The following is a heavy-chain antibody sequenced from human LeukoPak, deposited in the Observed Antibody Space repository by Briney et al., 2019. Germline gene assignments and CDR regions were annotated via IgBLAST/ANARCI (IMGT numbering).Heavy chain of an antibody. J-gene: IGHJ4*02. D-gene: IGHD6-19*01. V-gene: IGHV3-74*01. CDR2: ISSDATTT. CDR1: GFSISNYW. Sequence: GGSLRLSCVASGFSISNYWMHWVRQAPGKGLMWVSRISSDATTTNYADSVKGRFTISRDNSKNTLYLQMNSLRAEDTAVYYCARDNGYSSGWYDYWGQGTLVTVSS. CDR3: ARDNGYSSGWYDY.